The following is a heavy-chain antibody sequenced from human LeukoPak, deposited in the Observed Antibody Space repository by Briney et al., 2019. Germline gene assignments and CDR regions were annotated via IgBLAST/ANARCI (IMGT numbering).Heavy chain of an antibody. Sequence: QSGGSLRLSCAASGFTFSSYGMHWVRQAPGKGLEWVAFIRYDGSNKYYADSVKGRFTISRDNSKNTLYLQMNSLRAEDTAVYYCAKDAGEGRLQKIYYFDYWGQGTLVTVSS. D-gene: IGHD5-24*01. CDR1: GFTFSSYG. CDR3: AKDAGEGRLQKIYYFDY. V-gene: IGHV3-30*02. J-gene: IGHJ4*02. CDR2: IRYDGSNK.